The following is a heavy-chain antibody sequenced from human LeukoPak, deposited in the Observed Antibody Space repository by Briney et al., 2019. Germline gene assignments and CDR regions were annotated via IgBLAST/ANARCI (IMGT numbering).Heavy chain of an antibody. V-gene: IGHV4-38-2*01. CDR1: GYSISSGYY. Sequence: PSETLSLTCAVSGYSISSGYYWGWIRQPPGKGLEWIRSIYHSGCTYYNPSLKSRVTISVDTSKNQFSLKLSSVTAADTAVYYCARPFYSSGAFDIWGQGTMVTVSS. CDR3: ARPFYSSGAFDI. J-gene: IGHJ3*02. D-gene: IGHD2/OR15-2a*01. CDR2: IYHSGCT.